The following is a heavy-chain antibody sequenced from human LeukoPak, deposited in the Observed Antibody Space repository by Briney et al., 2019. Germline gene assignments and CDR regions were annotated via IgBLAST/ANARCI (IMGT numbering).Heavy chain of an antibody. V-gene: IGHV4-30-2*01. J-gene: IGHJ6*02. CDR2: IYHSGST. D-gene: IGHD3-10*01. CDR1: GGSISSGGYS. Sequence: SETLSLTCLVSGGSISSGGYSWSWIREPPGKGLEWIGYIYHSGSTYYNPSLKSRVPISVDTSKNQFSLKLSSVTAADKAVYYCARGRTRGGYGSGKASAGNHYYYGMDVWGQGTTVTVSS. CDR3: ARGRTRGGYGSGKASAGNHYYYGMDV.